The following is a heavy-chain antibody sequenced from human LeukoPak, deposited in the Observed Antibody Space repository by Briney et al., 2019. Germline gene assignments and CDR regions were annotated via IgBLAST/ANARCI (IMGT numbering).Heavy chain of an antibody. V-gene: IGHV1-69*10. Sequence: RPSVNVPCRACGGPFRSYALSGARRARGQGLEGRGGHLPILGIANYAQKFQGRVTITADKSTSTAYMELSSLRSEDTAVYYCARWGLTGTNYYYYYMDVWGKGTTVTVSS. CDR1: GGPFRSYA. CDR3: ARWGLTGTNYYYYYMDV. CDR2: HLPILGIA. D-gene: IGHD1-20*01. J-gene: IGHJ6*03.